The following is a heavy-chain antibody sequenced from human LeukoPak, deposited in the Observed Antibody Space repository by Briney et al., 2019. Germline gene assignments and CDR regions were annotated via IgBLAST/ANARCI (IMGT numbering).Heavy chain of an antibody. CDR3: AKRGTVHVVDTAMAGGLSFDY. CDR1: GFTFSSHG. Sequence: GGSLRLSCAASGFTFSSHGMQWVRQAPGKGLEWVAFIRYDGSNKYYADSVKGRFTISRDNSKNTLYLQMNSLRAEDTAVYYCAKRGTVHVVDTAMAGGLSFDYWGQGTLVTVSS. CDR2: IRYDGSNK. J-gene: IGHJ4*02. V-gene: IGHV3-30*02. D-gene: IGHD5-18*01.